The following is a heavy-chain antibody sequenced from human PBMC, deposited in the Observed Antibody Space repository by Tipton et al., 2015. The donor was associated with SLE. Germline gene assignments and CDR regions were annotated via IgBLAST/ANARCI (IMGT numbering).Heavy chain of an antibody. CDR1: SGSISRGIYN. CDR3: AREIGGGSNDY. J-gene: IGHJ4*02. D-gene: IGHD1-26*01. V-gene: IGHV4-61*02. Sequence: TLSLTCTVSSGSISRGIYNWGWIRQPAGKGLEWIGRIYSRGSTRYNPSLQSRVTISVDTAKSQFSLKLSSVTAADTAVYYCAREIGGGSNDYWGQGTLVTVFS. CDR2: IYSRGST.